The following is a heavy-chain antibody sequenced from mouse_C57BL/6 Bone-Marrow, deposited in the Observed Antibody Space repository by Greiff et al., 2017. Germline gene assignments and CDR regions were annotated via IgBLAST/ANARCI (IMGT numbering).Heavy chain of an antibody. Sequence: QVQLQQPGAELVKPGASVKLSCKASGFTFTSYWMQWVKQRPGQGLEWIGEIDPSDSYTNYTQKFKGKATLTVVTSSSTAYMQLSSLTSEDSAVYYCARPIYYDYEGGYWGQGTTLTVSS. CDR2: IDPSDSYT. V-gene: IGHV1-50*01. D-gene: IGHD2-4*01. CDR1: GFTFTSYW. J-gene: IGHJ2*01. CDR3: ARPIYYDYEGGY.